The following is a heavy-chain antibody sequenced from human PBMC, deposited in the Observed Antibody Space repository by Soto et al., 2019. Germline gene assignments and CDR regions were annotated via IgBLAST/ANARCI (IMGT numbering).Heavy chain of an antibody. J-gene: IGHJ6*02. CDR2: IYHSGTT. D-gene: IGHD6-6*01. CDR3: ASDRASSSSSLYYYYGMDV. Sequence: PSETLSLTCAVSGDSISSGYYWAWIRQPPGKGLEWIGSIYHSGTTYYKSSLKSRVTISVDTSKNQFSLKLSSVTAADTAVYYCASDRASSSSSLYYYYGMDVWGQGTTVTVSS. V-gene: IGHV4-38-2*01. CDR1: GDSISSGYY.